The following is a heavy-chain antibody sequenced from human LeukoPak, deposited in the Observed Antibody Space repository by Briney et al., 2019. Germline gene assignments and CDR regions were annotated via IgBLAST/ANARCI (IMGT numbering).Heavy chain of an antibody. D-gene: IGHD2-2*01. J-gene: IGHJ4*02. Sequence: GGSLRLSCAASGFTFSNYAMTWVRQAPGKGLEWVSILSGSGGSAYYAGSVKGRFTISRDNAKSSLFLQMDSLRAEDTAIYYCARQCSIISCLWGQGTLVTVSS. CDR1: GFTFSNYA. CDR2: LSGSGGSA. CDR3: ARQCSIISCL. V-gene: IGHV3-23*01.